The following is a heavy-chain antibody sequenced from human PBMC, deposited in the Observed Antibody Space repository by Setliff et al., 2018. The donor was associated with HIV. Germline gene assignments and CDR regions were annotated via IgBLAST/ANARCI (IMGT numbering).Heavy chain of an antibody. CDR3: ARDAEPVLQWFGESPNHDAFDI. V-gene: IGHV1-2*02. CDR2: INPDSGAT. D-gene: IGHD3-10*01. J-gene: IGHJ3*02. Sequence: ASVKVSCKSSGYTFTAYYIHWVRQARGQGLEWMGWINPDSGATKYAEKFEGRVSLTRDTSINTVYMELSSLRSEDTAVYYCARDAEPVLQWFGESPNHDAFDIWGQGTMVTVSS. CDR1: GYTFTAYY.